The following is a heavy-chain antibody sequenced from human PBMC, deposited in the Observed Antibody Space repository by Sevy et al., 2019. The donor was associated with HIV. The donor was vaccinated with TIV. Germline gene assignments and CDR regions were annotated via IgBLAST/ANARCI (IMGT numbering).Heavy chain of an antibody. CDR1: GFTFSVYS. V-gene: IGHV3-48*01. J-gene: IGHJ4*02. CDR2: ISRTSRTI. D-gene: IGHD1-26*01. CDR3: ARAYSDGWPQGAWTDY. Sequence: GGSLRLSCAASGFTFSVYSMNWVRQAPGRGLEWVSYISRTSRTIYYADSVLGRFTISRDNAKNSLYLQMNSLSPEDTAMYYCARAYSDGWPQGAWTDYWGQGTLVTVSS.